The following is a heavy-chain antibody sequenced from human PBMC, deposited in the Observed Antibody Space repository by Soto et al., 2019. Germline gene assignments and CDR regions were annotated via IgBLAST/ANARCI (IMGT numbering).Heavy chain of an antibody. J-gene: IGHJ4*02. CDR2: ISYDGSNK. CDR1: GFTFSSYA. Sequence: QVQLVESGGGVVQPGRSLRLSCAASGFTFSSYAMHWVRQAPGKGLEWVAVISYDGSNKYYADSVKGRFTISRDNSKNALYLQMNSLRAEDTAVYYCARSSGWYVPFDYWGQGTLVTVSS. CDR3: ARSSGWYVPFDY. D-gene: IGHD6-19*01. V-gene: IGHV3-30-3*01.